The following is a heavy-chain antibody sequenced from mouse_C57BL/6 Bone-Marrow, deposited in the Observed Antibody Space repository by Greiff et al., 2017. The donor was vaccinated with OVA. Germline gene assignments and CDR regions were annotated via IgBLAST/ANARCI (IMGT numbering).Heavy chain of an antibody. J-gene: IGHJ3*01. CDR1: GFNITDDY. V-gene: IGHV14-4*01. Sequence: VQLQQSGAELVRPGDSVKLSCTASGFNITDDYMHWVKQRPEQGLDWIGWIDPENGDTDYASKFQGKATITADTSSNTAYLQLSSLTSEDTAVYYCIPYYSNYAWFAYWGQGTRVTVSA. CDR2: IDPENGDT. CDR3: IPYYSNYAWFAY. D-gene: IGHD2-5*01.